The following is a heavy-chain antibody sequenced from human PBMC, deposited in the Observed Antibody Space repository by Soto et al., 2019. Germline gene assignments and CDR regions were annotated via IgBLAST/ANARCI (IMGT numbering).Heavy chain of an antibody. V-gene: IGHV1-69*01. CDR3: AVTVEITYYNGMDV. J-gene: IGHJ6*02. D-gene: IGHD1-20*01. CDR2: IIPIFGSP. Sequence: QVQLVQAGAEVKKPGSSVRVSCKASGGTLRSHAIHWVRQAPGQGLEWMGGIIPIFGSPYYAQQFQGRVTISADESSITAYMELSSLRSEDTAVYYCAVTVEITYYNGMDVWGQGTPVTVSS. CDR1: GGTLRSHA.